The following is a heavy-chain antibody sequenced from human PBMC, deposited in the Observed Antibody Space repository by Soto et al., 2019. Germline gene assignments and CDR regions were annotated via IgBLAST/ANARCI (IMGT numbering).Heavy chain of an antibody. CDR2: IYSGGST. J-gene: IGHJ6*02. Sequence: PGWSLRLACASSVFTVISNYMRWVRQAPGKGLEWVSVIYSGGSTYYADSVKGRFTISRDNSKNTLYLQMNSLRAEDTAVYYCARVGTEHGMDVWGQGTTVTVSS. V-gene: IGHV3-53*01. CDR3: ARVGTEHGMDV. CDR1: VFTVISNY. D-gene: IGHD1-26*01.